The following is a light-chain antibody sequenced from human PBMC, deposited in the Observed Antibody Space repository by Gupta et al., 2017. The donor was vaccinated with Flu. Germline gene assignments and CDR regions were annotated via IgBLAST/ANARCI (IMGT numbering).Light chain of an antibody. CDR1: NSDVGGYNY. V-gene: IGLV2-11*03. Sequence: SCTGTNSDVGGYNYVSWYQQHPGKAPKLMIYDVSKRPPGVPDRFSGSQSGNTASLTISGLQTEDEAEYYCCSFAGSNTLIFGGGTEVTVL. CDR3: CSFAGSNTLI. J-gene: IGLJ2*01. CDR2: DVS.